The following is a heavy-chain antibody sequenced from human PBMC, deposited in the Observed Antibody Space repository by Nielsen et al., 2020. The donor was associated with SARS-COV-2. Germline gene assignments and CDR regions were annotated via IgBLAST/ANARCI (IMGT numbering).Heavy chain of an antibody. CDR3: ARELNVGMAIIGAFDI. Sequence: ASVKVSCKTSADTFTGYYMHWVRQAPGQGLEWIGWNNPNSGGTDYAQKFQGRVTMTWATSISTAYIELSRLRSDDTAVYYCARELNVGMAIIGAFDIWGQGTMVTVSS. D-gene: IGHD5-24*01. CDR1: ADTFTGYY. V-gene: IGHV1-2*02. J-gene: IGHJ3*02. CDR2: NNPNSGGT.